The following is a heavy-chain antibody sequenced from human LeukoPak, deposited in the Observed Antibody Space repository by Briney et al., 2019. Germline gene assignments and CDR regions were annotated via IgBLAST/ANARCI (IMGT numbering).Heavy chain of an antibody. D-gene: IGHD6-19*01. J-gene: IGHJ5*02. CDR1: EYTFTAYY. Sequence: GASVKVSCKASEYTFTAYYVHWVRQAPGQGLEWMGWINPNSGDTNFAQNLQGRVTMTRDTSISTVYMELSRLRSDDTAVYYCARVGQWLVENDWFDPWGQGTPVTVSS. CDR3: ARVGQWLVENDWFDP. CDR2: INPNSGDT. V-gene: IGHV1-2*02.